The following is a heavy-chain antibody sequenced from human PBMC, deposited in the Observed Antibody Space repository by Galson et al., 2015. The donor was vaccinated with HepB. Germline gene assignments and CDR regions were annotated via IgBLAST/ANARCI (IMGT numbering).Heavy chain of an antibody. CDR3: ARDQYCSSTSCYLSAQDYYYYYYYMGV. J-gene: IGHJ6*03. D-gene: IGHD2-2*01. V-gene: IGHV1-2*02. CDR2: INPNSGGT. Sequence: SVKVSCKASGYTFTGYYMHWVRQAPGQGLEWMGWINPNSGGTNYAQKFQGRVTMTRDTSISTAYMELSRLRSDDTAVYYCARDQYCSSTSCYLSAQDYYYYYYYMGVWGKGTTVTVSS. CDR1: GYTFTGYY.